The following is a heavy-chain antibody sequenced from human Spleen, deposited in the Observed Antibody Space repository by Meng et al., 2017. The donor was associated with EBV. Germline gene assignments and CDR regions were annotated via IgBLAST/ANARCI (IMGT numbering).Heavy chain of an antibody. CDR1: GGSFRSFS. CDR3: ARESGRGYSSDY. CDR2: FLPILGTP. J-gene: IGHJ4*02. D-gene: IGHD5-18*01. Sequence: VQLGQAGAEVETPAPAVIVSCKASGGSFRSFSIRWRRQPPGQGLEWMGVFLPILGTPNYAQRFQGRVTITADESTSSGYMELSSLRSEDTAVYYCARESGRGYSSDYWGQGTLVTVSS. V-gene: IGHV1-69*01.